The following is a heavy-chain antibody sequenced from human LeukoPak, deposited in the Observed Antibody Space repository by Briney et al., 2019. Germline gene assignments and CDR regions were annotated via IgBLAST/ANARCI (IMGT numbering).Heavy chain of an antibody. CDR1: GLIFSSYS. CDR3: ARDLGGGFFDY. V-gene: IGHV3-21*01. D-gene: IGHD3-16*01. CDR2: ISSSRSYI. Sequence: GGSLRLSCAASGLIFSSYSINWVRQAPGKGLEWVSSISSSRSYIHYADSVKGRFTISRDDAKNSLYLQMSNLRAEDTAVYYCARDLGGGFFDYWGQGTLVTVSS. J-gene: IGHJ4*02.